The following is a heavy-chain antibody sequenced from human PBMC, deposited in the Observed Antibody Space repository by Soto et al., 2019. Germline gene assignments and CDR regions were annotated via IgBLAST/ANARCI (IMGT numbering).Heavy chain of an antibody. CDR3: ARDVHEVAAAGPTTYFDY. J-gene: IGHJ4*02. D-gene: IGHD6-13*01. Sequence: SETLSLTCTVSGDSIRSINNYWGWIRQPPGKGLELIGNIYYDGSTFYNPSLKSRVAMSIDTSKNQFSLNLTSVTASDTAVYYCARDVHEVAAAGPTTYFDYWGQGTLVTVSS. CDR2: IYYDGST. V-gene: IGHV4-39*02. CDR1: GDSIRSINNY.